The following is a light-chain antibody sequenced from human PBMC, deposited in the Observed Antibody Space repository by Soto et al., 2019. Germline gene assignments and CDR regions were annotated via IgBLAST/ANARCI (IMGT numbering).Light chain of an antibody. CDR1: SSDVGGYTY. Sequence: SGLTQPASVSGSPGQSITISCTGTSSDVGGYTYVSWYQQRPGKAPELMIFEVSNRPSGVSNRFSGSKSGNTASLTISGLQAEDEADYYCTSYTSSRTPYVFGTGTKVTVL. J-gene: IGLJ1*01. CDR2: EVS. CDR3: TSYTSSRTPYV. V-gene: IGLV2-14*01.